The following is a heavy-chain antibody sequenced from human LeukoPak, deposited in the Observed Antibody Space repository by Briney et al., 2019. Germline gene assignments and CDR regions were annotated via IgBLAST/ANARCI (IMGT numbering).Heavy chain of an antibody. CDR1: GFTFSSYG. CDR2: ISSSGTTI. D-gene: IGHD4-17*01. J-gene: IGHJ4*02. Sequence: GGSLRLSCAASGFTFSSYGMSWVRQAPGKGLEWVSYISSSGTTIYYADSVKGRFTISRDNAKNSLYLQMNSLRAEDTAVYYCAREPFGGTVFDYWGQGTLVTVSS. V-gene: IGHV3-48*04. CDR3: AREPFGGTVFDY.